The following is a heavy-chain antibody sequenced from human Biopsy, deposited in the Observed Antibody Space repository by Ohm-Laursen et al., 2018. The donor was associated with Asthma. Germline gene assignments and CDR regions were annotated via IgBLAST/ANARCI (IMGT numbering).Heavy chain of an antibody. CDR1: GFTFGDYW. Sequence: SLRLSCAASGFTFGDYWMSWVRQVPGKGLEWVVNIKHDGSEKNHVDSLKGRFTISRDNAKNSLYLQMNSLRAEDTAVYYCARTFHLWSPYHAEHYQLWGQGTLVTVSS. V-gene: IGHV3-7*01. J-gene: IGHJ1*01. CDR3: ARTFHLWSPYHAEHYQL. CDR2: IKHDGSEK. D-gene: IGHD3-3*02.